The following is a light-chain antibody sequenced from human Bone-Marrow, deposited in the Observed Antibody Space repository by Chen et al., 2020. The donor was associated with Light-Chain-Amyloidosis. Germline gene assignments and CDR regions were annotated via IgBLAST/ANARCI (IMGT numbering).Light chain of an antibody. CDR3: QSADSSGTYEVI. CDR2: RGT. V-gene: IGLV3-25*03. CDR1: DLPTKY. J-gene: IGLJ2*01. Sequence: SHELTQPPSVSVAPGHTARITCSGDDLPTKYAYWYQQKPGQAPVLVIHRGTERPSGISERFSGSSSGTTATLTISGVQAEDEADYHCQSADSSGTYEVIFGGGTKLTVL.